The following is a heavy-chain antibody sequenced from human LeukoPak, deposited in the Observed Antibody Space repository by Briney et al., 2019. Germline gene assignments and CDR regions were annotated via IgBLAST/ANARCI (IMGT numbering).Heavy chain of an antibody. Sequence: PSETLSLTCTVSGGSISSYYWSWIRQPPGKGLEWIGYIYYSGSTDYNPSLKSRVTISVDRSKNQFSLKLSSVTAADTAVYYCARNSHDYGDFGNYWGQGTLVTVSS. CDR2: IYYSGST. J-gene: IGHJ4*02. CDR3: ARNSHDYGDFGNY. CDR1: GGSISSYY. D-gene: IGHD4-17*01. V-gene: IGHV4-59*12.